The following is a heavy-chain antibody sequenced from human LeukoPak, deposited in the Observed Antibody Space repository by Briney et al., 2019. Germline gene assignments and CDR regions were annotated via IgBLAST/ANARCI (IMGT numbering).Heavy chain of an antibody. CDR3: ASSYGDYDRYFDY. V-gene: IGHV1-2*02. Sequence: GASVKVSCKASGGTFSSYAISWVRQAPGQGLEWMGWVNPNSGGTNYAQKFQGRVTMTRDTSISTAYMELSRLRSDDTAVYYCASSYGDYDRYFDYWGQGTLVTVSS. CDR2: VNPNSGGT. J-gene: IGHJ4*02. CDR1: GGTFSSYA. D-gene: IGHD4-17*01.